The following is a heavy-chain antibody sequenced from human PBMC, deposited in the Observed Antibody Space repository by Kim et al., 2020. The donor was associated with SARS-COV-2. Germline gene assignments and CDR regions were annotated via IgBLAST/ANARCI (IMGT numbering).Heavy chain of an antibody. V-gene: IGHV3-11*05. CDR1: GFTFSDYY. Sequence: GGSLRLSCAASGFTFSDYYMSWIRQAPGKGLEWISYISSSSSDTNYADSVRGRFTVSRDNPRNSLYLQLNSLRDDDTAVYYCVRDITAPGSTKYFHHWGQGALVTVSS. CDR2: ISSSSSDT. CDR3: VRDITAPGSTKYFHH. D-gene: IGHD6-13*01. J-gene: IGHJ4*01.